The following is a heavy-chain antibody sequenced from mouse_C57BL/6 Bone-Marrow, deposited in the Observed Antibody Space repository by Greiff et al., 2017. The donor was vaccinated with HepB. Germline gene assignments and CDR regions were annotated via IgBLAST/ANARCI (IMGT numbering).Heavy chain of an antibody. Sequence: VQLQHSGAELVRPGASVKLSCTASGFNIKDDYMHWVKQRPEQGLEWIGWIDPENGDTEYASKFQGKATITADTSSNTAYLQLSSLTSEDTAVYYCTRAVVDFSMDYWGQGTSVTVSS. CDR2: IDPENGDT. CDR3: TRAVVDFSMDY. D-gene: IGHD1-1*01. J-gene: IGHJ4*01. V-gene: IGHV14-4*01. CDR1: GFNIKDDY.